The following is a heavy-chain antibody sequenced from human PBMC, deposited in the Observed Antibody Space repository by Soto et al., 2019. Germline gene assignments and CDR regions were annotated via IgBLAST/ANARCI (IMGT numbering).Heavy chain of an antibody. CDR3: ARIRGEWYLSNWFDP. Sequence: SSETLSLTCAVYGGSFSGYYWSWIRQPPGKGLEWIGEINHSGSTNYNPSLKSRVAISVDTSKNQFSLKLSSVTAADTAAYYCARIRGEWYLSNWFDPWGQGTLVTVSS. J-gene: IGHJ5*02. D-gene: IGHD3-10*01. CDR2: INHSGST. CDR1: GGSFSGYY. V-gene: IGHV4-34*01.